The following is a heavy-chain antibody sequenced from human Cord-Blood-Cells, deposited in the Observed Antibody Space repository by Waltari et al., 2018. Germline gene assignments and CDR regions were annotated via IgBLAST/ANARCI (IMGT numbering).Heavy chain of an antibody. Sequence: QVQLQESGPGLVKPSETLSLTCTVSGGSISSHYWSWIRQPPGKGLEWIGYIYYSGSTNDSPALKSRVTISVDTSKNQFSLKLSSVTAADTAVYYCASTGIAAAGRGAFDIWGQGTMVTVSS. V-gene: IGHV4-59*11. D-gene: IGHD6-13*01. CDR3: ASTGIAAAGRGAFDI. CDR2: IYYSGST. CDR1: GGSISSHY. J-gene: IGHJ3*02.